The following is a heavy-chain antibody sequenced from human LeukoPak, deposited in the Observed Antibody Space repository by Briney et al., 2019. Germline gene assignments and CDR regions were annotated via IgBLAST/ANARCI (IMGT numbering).Heavy chain of an antibody. J-gene: IGHJ4*02. D-gene: IGHD5-18*01. CDR1: GFTFSSYS. Sequence: GGSLRLSCAASGFTFSSYSMNWVRQAPGKGLEWVSSISSSSIYIYYADSVKGRFTISRDNAKNSLYLQMNSLRAEDTAVYYCARGPISTWIQLWFGFGRGAVAFDYWGQGTLVTVSS. CDR3: ARGPISTWIQLWFGFGRGAVAFDY. V-gene: IGHV3-21*01. CDR2: ISSSSIYI.